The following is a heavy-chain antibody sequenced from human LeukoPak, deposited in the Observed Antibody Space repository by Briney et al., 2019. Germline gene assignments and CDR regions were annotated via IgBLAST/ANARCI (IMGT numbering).Heavy chain of an antibody. D-gene: IGHD2-2*01. J-gene: IGHJ4*02. V-gene: IGHV4-30-4*08. CDR3: ARVVRYCSSTSCYVGDFDY. CDR1: GGSISSGDYY. Sequence: KASETLSLTCTVSGGSISSGDYYWSWIRQPPGKGLEWIGYIYCSGSTYYNPSLKRRVTISVETSKNQFSLKLSSVTAADTAVYYCARVVRYCSSTSCYVGDFDYWGQGTLVTVSS. CDR2: IYCSGST.